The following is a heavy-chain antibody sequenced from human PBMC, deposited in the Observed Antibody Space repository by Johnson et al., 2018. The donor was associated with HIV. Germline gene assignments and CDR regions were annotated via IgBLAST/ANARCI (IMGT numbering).Heavy chain of an antibody. Sequence: VQLVESGGGLVQPGGSLRLSCAASGFTFSSYWMHWVRQAPGKGLVWVSRIRNDGSATTYADSVKGRFTISSDNSRNALYLQMNSLRAEDTAVYYCARDLLYGETAFDIWGQGTMVTVSS. CDR2: IRNDGSAT. J-gene: IGHJ3*02. CDR3: ARDLLYGETAFDI. V-gene: IGHV3-74*01. D-gene: IGHD4-17*01. CDR1: GFTFSSYW.